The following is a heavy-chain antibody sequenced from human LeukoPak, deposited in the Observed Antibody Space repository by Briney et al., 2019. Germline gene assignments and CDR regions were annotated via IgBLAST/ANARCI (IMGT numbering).Heavy chain of an antibody. Sequence: SETLSLTCTVSGGSISTYYWSWIRQPPGKGLEWIGYIYYSGSTNYNPSLKSRVTISVDTSQNQFSPKLSSVTAADTAVYYCARLEKDYYDSSGYFDCWGQGTLVTVSS. V-gene: IGHV4-59*08. CDR2: IYYSGST. D-gene: IGHD3-22*01. CDR3: ARLEKDYYDSSGYFDC. CDR1: GGSISTYY. J-gene: IGHJ4*02.